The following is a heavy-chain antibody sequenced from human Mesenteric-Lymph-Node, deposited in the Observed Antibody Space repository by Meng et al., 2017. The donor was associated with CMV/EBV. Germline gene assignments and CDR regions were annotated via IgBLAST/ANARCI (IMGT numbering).Heavy chain of an antibody. Sequence: ETLSLTCAVYGGSFSGYYWSWIRQAPGKGLEWVSVIYSGGSTYYADSVKGRFTISRDNSKNTLYLQMNSLRAEDTAVYYCAKGPRGGVSGIAGDYWGQGTLVTVSS. D-gene: IGHD3-16*01. V-gene: IGHV3-66*02. CDR3: AKGPRGGVSGIAGDY. J-gene: IGHJ4*02. CDR1: GGSFSGYY. CDR2: IYSGGST.